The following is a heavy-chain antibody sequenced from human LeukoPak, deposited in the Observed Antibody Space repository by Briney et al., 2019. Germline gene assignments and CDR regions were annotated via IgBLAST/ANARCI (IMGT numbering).Heavy chain of an antibody. V-gene: IGHV3-23*01. J-gene: IGHJ4*02. D-gene: IGHD2-2*01. CDR1: GFTVSSNF. CDR3: AKDRGYCSSTSCYGGFDY. Sequence: GGSLRLSCAASGFTVSSNFMAWVRQAPGKGLEWVSVISGSGGSTYYADSVKGRFTISRDNSKNTLYLQMNSLRAEDTAVYYCAKDRGYCSSTSCYGGFDYWGQGTLVTVSS. CDR2: ISGSGGST.